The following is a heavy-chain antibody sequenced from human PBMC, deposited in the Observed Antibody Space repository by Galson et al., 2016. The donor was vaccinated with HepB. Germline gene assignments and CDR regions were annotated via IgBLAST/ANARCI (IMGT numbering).Heavy chain of an antibody. CDR2: IIPLYGTI. V-gene: IGHV1-69*13. J-gene: IGHJ2*01. Sequence: SVKVSCKASGDTFNTYGFNWVRQAPGQGLEWMAGIIPLYGTINYAQKFQGRITLSADESTGTVYMDLTSLRSDDTAVYYCARDRVPYGDGTGLGYFDLWGRGTLISVSS. CDR1: GDTFNTYG. D-gene: IGHD4-17*01. CDR3: ARDRVPYGDGTGLGYFDL.